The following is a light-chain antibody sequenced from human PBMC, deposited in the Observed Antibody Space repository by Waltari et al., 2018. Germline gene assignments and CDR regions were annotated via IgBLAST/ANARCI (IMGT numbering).Light chain of an antibody. CDR1: QSVGSN. J-gene: IGKJ2*01. Sequence: EVVMTQFPATLSVSLGGRADLSCRASQSVGSNLAWYQQKPGQAPRLLIHGASTRATGIPDRFSGSGSGTDFTLTINSLQSEDFAIYYCQQYNHWPPYTFGQGTKLEI. CDR3: QQYNHWPPYT. CDR2: GAS. V-gene: IGKV3-15*01.